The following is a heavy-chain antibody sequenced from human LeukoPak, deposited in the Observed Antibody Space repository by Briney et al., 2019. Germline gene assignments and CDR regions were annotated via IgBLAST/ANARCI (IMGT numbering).Heavy chain of an antibody. D-gene: IGHD2-2*01. CDR1: GYTFTSYD. Sequence: ASVKVSCKASGYTFTSYDINWVRQATGQGLEWMGWISAYNGNTNYAQKLQGRVTMTTDTSTSTAYMELRSLRSDDTALYYCARDFCSSTTCYMDVWGKGTTVTVSS. CDR2: ISAYNGNT. CDR3: ARDFCSSTTCYMDV. V-gene: IGHV1-18*01. J-gene: IGHJ6*03.